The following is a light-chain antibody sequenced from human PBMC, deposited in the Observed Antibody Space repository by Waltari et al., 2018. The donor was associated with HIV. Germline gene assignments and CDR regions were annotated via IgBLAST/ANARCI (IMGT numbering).Light chain of an antibody. CDR1: SRDVRGIHY. CDR3: CSYAGSSTLV. Sequence: QSALTQPAYVSGSPGHSLTIPCTRTSRDVRGIHYLSWYQQHPGKALKLMIYAVSKRPSGVSNRFSGSKSGNTASLTISGLQAEDEADYYCCSYAGSSTLVFGGGTKLTVL. CDR2: AVS. J-gene: IGLJ2*01. V-gene: IGLV2-23*02.